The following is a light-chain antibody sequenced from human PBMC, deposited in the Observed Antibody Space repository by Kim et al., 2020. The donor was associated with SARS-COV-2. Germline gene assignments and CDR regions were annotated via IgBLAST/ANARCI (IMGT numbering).Light chain of an antibody. CDR1: QGIRNY. J-gene: IGKJ4*01. V-gene: IGKV1-27*01. CDR2: AAS. Sequence: ASVGDRVTINCRASQGIRNYLAWYQQKPGKVPKLLIYAASTLQSEVPSRFSGSGSGTDFTLTISSLQPEDVATYYCQKYNSVPLTFGGGTKVDIK. CDR3: QKYNSVPLT.